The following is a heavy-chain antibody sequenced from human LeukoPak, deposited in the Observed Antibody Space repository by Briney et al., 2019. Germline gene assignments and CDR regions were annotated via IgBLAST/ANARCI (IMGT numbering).Heavy chain of an antibody. J-gene: IGHJ3*02. CDR3: ARCPLVGPHWVAFDI. V-gene: IGHV1-2*02. D-gene: IGHD2-15*01. CDR1: GYTFTGYY. Sequence: ASLKVSCKASGYTFTGYYMHWVRQAPGQGLEWMGWINPNSGGTNYAQKFQGRVTMTRDTSISTAYMELSRLRSDDTAVYYCARCPLVGPHWVAFDIWGQGTMVTVSS. CDR2: INPNSGGT.